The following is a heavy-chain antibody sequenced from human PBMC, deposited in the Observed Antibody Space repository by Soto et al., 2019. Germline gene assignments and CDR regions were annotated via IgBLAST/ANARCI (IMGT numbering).Heavy chain of an antibody. J-gene: IGHJ6*02. V-gene: IGHV3-30*18. Sequence: QVQLVESGGGVVQRGRSLRLSCAASRFTFSLYGMHWVRQAPGKGLEWVAVTSYDGSNKYYADSVKGRFTISRDNSKNTLYLQMNSLSVEDTAVYYCAKDSGYSGYDVYDYYYGMDVWGQGTTVTVSS. D-gene: IGHD5-12*01. CDR1: RFTFSLYG. CDR2: TSYDGSNK. CDR3: AKDSGYSGYDVYDYYYGMDV.